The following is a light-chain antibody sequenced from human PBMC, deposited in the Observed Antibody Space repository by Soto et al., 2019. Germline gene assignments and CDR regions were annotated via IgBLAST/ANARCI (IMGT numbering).Light chain of an antibody. CDR3: QQYYDAPQN. CDR2: WAS. CDR1: QSVLYSSNNKNY. Sequence: DIVMTQSPDSLAVSLGERATINCKSSQSVLYSSNNKNYLAWYQQKPGQPPKLLIYWASTRESGVPDRFSGSGSRTDFTLTSSSLQAEDVAVYYCQQYYDAPQNFGQGTKVEIK. V-gene: IGKV4-1*01. J-gene: IGKJ1*01.